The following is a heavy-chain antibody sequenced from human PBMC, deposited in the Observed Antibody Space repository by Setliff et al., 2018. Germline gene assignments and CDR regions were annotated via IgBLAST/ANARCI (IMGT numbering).Heavy chain of an antibody. D-gene: IGHD3-10*01. CDR1: GFTFRTYS. CDR2: ISSDSRTT. J-gene: IGHJ5*02. Sequence: GGSLRLSCAASGFTFRTYSLNWVRQAPGRGLEWISFISSDSRTTYYADSVKGRFTISRDNAKNTLDLQMNSLRAEDSAVYYCAKNGFGVVALGVNNWFDPWGQGTLVTVSS. V-gene: IGHV3-48*01. CDR3: AKNGFGVVALGVNNWFDP.